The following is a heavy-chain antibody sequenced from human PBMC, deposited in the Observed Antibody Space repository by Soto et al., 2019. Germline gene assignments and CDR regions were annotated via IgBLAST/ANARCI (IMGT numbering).Heavy chain of an antibody. V-gene: IGHV3-21*06. J-gene: IGHJ6*02. CDR2: ISGGGSYI. CDR3: ARDSDCHSTSCFFPPHV. Sequence: GGSLRLSCAASGFTFSDENMSWVRQVPGKGLEWVAGISGGGSYIFYADSVQGRFSISRDTPKNSLFLEMNSLRVEDTALYYCARDSDCHSTSCFFPPHVWGQGTTVTVSS. CDR1: GFTFSDEN. D-gene: IGHD2-2*01.